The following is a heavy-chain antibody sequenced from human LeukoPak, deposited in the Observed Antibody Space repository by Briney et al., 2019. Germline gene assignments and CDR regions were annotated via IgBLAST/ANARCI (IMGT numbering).Heavy chain of an antibody. CDR1: GLSISGYW. D-gene: IGHD3-16*01. J-gene: IGHJ5*02. Sequence: QPGGPLRLSCTASGLSISGYWMHWVRQAPGKGLVWLSRINSDGSGTDYADSVKGRFTVSRDNGKNTVYLRMSSLRAEDTAVYYCARDPYILDAAWGQGTLVTVSS. V-gene: IGHV3-74*01. CDR3: ARDPYILDAA. CDR2: INSDGSGT.